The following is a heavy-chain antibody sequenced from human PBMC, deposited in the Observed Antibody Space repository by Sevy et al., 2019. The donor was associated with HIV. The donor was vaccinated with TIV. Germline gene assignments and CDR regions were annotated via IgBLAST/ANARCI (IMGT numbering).Heavy chain of an antibody. V-gene: IGHV3-23*01. CDR1: GFTFSNYT. Sequence: GGSLRLSCAASGFTFSNYTMSWVRQAPGKGLEWVSGMSGSGVSTFHADSVKGRLTIFRDNSKNTLYLHLNSLRAEDTAVYYCAKDGDSGDSSRRLGQCHFDYWGQGTLVTVSS. J-gene: IGHJ4*02. D-gene: IGHD6-19*01. CDR2: MSGSGVST. CDR3: AKDGDSGDSSRRLGQCHFDY.